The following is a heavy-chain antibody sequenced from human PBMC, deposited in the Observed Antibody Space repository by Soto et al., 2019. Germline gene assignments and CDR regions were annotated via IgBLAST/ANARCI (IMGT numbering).Heavy chain of an antibody. V-gene: IGHV3-23*01. CDR2: ISDRGDTT. Sequence: PGGSLRLSCSASGFTISSNAMYWVRQAPGKGLEWVSGISDRGDTTHYADSVKGRFTISRDTSKNTLYLQLNTLRADDTAVYYCAKDRPGTTSFDYWGQGTPVTVSS. J-gene: IGHJ4*02. CDR1: GFTISSNA. CDR3: AKDRPGTTSFDY. D-gene: IGHD1-1*01.